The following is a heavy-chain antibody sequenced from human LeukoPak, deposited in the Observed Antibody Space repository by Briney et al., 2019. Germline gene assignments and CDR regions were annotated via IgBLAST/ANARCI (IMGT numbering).Heavy chain of an antibody. J-gene: IGHJ1*01. V-gene: IGHV1-58*01. D-gene: IGHD3-3*01. CDR3: ARGRYDFWSGYYTSEYFQH. CDR2: IVVGSGNT. CDR1: GFTFTSSA. Sequence: AASVKVSCKASGFTFTSSAVQWVRQARGQRLEWIGWIVVGSGNTNYARKFQERVTITRDMSTSTAYMELRSLRSEDTAVYYCARGRYDFWSGYYTSEYFQHWGQGTLVTVSS.